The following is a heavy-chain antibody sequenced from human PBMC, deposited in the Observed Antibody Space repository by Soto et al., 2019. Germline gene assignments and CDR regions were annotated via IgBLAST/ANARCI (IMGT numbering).Heavy chain of an antibody. CDR1: GFTFSSYS. V-gene: IGHV3-21*01. Sequence: EVQLVESGGGLVKPGGSLRLSCAASGFTFSSYSMNWVRQAPGKGLEWVSSISSSSSYIYYADSVKGRFTISRDNAKNSLYLQMNSLRAEDTAVYYCAREGETIFGVVMIGNYYGMDVWGQGTTVTVSS. J-gene: IGHJ6*02. D-gene: IGHD3-3*01. CDR2: ISSSSSYI. CDR3: AREGETIFGVVMIGNYYGMDV.